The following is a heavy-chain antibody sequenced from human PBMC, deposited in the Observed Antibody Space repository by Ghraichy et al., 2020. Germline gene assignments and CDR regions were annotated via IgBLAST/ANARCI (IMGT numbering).Heavy chain of an antibody. CDR3: ARGNGGHPFDY. D-gene: IGHD2-8*01. Sequence: GGSLRLSCAASGFTFSSYDMHWVRQATGKGLEWVSAIGTAGDTYYPGSVKGRFTISRENAKNSLYLQMNSLRAGDTAVYYCARGNGGHPFDYWGQGTLVTVSS. J-gene: IGHJ4*02. CDR2: IGTAGDT. V-gene: IGHV3-13*01. CDR1: GFTFSSYD.